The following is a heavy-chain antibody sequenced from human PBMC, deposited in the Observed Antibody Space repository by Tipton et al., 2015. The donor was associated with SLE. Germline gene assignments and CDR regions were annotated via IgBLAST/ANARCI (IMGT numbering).Heavy chain of an antibody. CDR1: GGSISSYY. CDR3: ARGYCSGGSCYPVDAFDI. V-gene: IGHV4-59*12. D-gene: IGHD2-15*01. Sequence: TLSLTCTVSGGSISSYYWSWIRQPPGKGLEWIGYIYYSGSTNCNPSLKSRVTISLDTSKNQFSLKLSSVTAADTAVYYCARGYCSGGSCYPVDAFDIWGQGTKVTVSS. CDR2: IYYSGST. J-gene: IGHJ3*02.